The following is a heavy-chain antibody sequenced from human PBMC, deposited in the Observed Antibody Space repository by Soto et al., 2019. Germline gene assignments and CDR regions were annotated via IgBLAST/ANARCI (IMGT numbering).Heavy chain of an antibody. CDR1: GFTFSDYY. Sequence: GGSLRLSCAASGFTFSDYYMSWIRQAPGEGLEWVSYISSSSSYTNYADSVKGRFTISRDNAKNSLYLQMNSLRAEDTAVYYCARGGAYEYYYGMDVWGQGTTVTVSS. J-gene: IGHJ6*02. CDR3: ARGGAYEYYYGMDV. CDR2: ISSSSSYT. V-gene: IGHV3-11*06. D-gene: IGHD3-10*01.